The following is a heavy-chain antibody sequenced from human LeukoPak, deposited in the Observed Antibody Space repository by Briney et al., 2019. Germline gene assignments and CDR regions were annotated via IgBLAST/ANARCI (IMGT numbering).Heavy chain of an antibody. CDR2: ISWDGGST. CDR1: GFTFDDYA. V-gene: IGHV3-43D*03. CDR3: AKDGGDYYYYYYMDV. D-gene: IGHD2-21*02. J-gene: IGHJ6*03. Sequence: GGSLRLSCAASGFTFDDYAMHWVRQAPGKGLEWVSLISWDGGSTYYADSVKGRFTISRDNSKNSLYLQMNSLRAEDTALYYCAKDGGDYYYYYYMDVWGKGTTVTVSS.